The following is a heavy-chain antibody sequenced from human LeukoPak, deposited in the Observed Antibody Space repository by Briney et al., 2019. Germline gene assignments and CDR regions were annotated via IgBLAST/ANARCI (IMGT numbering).Heavy chain of an antibody. CDR1: GFTFSSYA. J-gene: IGHJ4*02. D-gene: IGHD3-22*01. Sequence: GGSLRLSCAASGFTFSSYAMSWVRQAPGKGLEWVSAISGSGGSTYYADSVKGRFTISRDNSKDTLYQQMNSLRAEDTAVYFCAKASVYYDSSDYFDYWGQGTLVTVSS. CDR2: ISGSGGST. CDR3: AKASVYYDSSDYFDY. V-gene: IGHV3-23*01.